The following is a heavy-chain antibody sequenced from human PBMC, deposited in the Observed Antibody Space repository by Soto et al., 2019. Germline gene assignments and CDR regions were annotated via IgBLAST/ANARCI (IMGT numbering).Heavy chain of an antibody. D-gene: IGHD4-4*01. J-gene: IGHJ6*02. V-gene: IGHV3-30-3*01. CDR1: GFTFSSYA. Sequence: QVQLVESGGGVVQPGRSLRLSCAASGFTFSSYAMHWVRQAPGKGLEWVAVISYDGSNKYYADSVKGRFTISRDNSKNTLYLQMNSLRAEYTAVYYCARDKQNDYSNSAQYYYYYYGMDVWGHGTTVTVSS. CDR2: ISYDGSNK. CDR3: ARDKQNDYSNSAQYYYYYYGMDV.